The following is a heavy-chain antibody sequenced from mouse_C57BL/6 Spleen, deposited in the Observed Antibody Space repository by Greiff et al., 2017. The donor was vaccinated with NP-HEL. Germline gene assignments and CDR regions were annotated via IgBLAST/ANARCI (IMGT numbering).Heavy chain of an antibody. Sequence: EVNLVESEGGLVQPGSSMKLSCTASGFTFSDYYMAWVRQVPEKGLEWVANINYDGSSTYYLDSLKSRFIISRDNAKNILYLQMSSLKSEDTATYYCARYGNHWYFDVWGTGTTVTVSS. J-gene: IGHJ1*03. V-gene: IGHV5-16*01. CDR1: GFTFSDYY. CDR3: ARYGNHWYFDV. D-gene: IGHD2-1*01. CDR2: INYDGSST.